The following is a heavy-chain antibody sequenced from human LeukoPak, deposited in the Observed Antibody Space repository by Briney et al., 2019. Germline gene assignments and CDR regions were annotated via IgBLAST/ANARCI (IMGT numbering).Heavy chain of an antibody. CDR1: GFTFGDYA. CDR2: IRSKAYGGTT. D-gene: IGHD3-10*01. J-gene: IGHJ4*02. V-gene: IGHV3-49*04. CDR3: TREAGVEYYYGSGSLDY. Sequence: GGSLRLSCTASGFTFGDYAMSWVRQAPGKGLEWVGFIRSKAYGGTTEYAASVKGRFTVSRDDSKSIAYLQMNSLKTEDTAVYYCTREAGVEYYYGSGSLDYWGQGTLVTVSS.